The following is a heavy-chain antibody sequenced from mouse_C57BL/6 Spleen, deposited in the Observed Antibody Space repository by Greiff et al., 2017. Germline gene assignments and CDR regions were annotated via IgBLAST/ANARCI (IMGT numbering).Heavy chain of an antibody. Sequence: VQLQQSGAELVMPGASVKLSCKASGYTFTSYWMHWVKQRPGQGLEWIGEIDPSDSYTNYNQKFKGKSTLTVDKSSSTAYMQLSSLTSEDSAVYYCARKGYSNFYYFDYWGQGTTLTVSS. CDR3: ARKGYSNFYYFDY. CDR1: GYTFTSYW. V-gene: IGHV1-69*01. D-gene: IGHD2-5*01. J-gene: IGHJ2*01. CDR2: IDPSDSYT.